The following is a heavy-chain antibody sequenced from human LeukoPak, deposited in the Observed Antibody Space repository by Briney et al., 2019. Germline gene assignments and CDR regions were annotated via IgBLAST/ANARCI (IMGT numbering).Heavy chain of an antibody. J-gene: IGHJ4*02. CDR1: GFTFSSYS. V-gene: IGHV3-21*01. CDR2: ISSSSSYI. CDR3: ARADTFDY. D-gene: IGHD3-9*01. Sequence: GGSLRLSCAASGFTFSSYSMNWVRQAPGKGLEWVSSISSSSSYIYYAVSVKGRFTISRDNAKNSLYLQMNSLRAEDTAVYYCARADTFDYWGQGTLVTVSS.